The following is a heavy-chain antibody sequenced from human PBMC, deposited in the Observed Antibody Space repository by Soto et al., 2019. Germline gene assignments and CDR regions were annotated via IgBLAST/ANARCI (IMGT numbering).Heavy chain of an antibody. CDR3: ARDVQQLASY. J-gene: IGHJ4*02. V-gene: IGHV3-23*01. CDR2: VCGSGGEA. Sequence: EGSLRLSGAASGLTFSMYDMRSVRQGPGKGQERVSSVCGSGGEACWTDSVKGRFTISRDNAKNSLYLQMNSLRAEDTAVYYCARDVQQLASYWGQGTLVTVSS. D-gene: IGHD6-13*01. CDR1: GLTFSMYD.